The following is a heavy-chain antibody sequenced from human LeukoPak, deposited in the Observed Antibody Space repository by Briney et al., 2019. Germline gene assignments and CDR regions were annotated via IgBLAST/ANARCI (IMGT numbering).Heavy chain of an antibody. Sequence: GGSLRLSCAASGFTFSSYGMHWVRQAPGKGLEWVAFIRHDGSNKYYADSVKGRFTISRDNSKNTLYLQMNSLRAEDTAVYYCAKDLGDYYDSSGYIADYWGQGTLVTVSS. D-gene: IGHD3-22*01. J-gene: IGHJ4*02. CDR3: AKDLGDYYDSSGYIADY. V-gene: IGHV3-30*02. CDR1: GFTFSSYG. CDR2: IRHDGSNK.